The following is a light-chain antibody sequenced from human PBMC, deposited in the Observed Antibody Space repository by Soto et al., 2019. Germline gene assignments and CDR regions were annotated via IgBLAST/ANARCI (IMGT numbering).Light chain of an antibody. V-gene: IGLV2-14*03. CDR2: EVS. CDR3: SSYISSGTVV. J-gene: IGLJ2*01. Sequence: QSALTQPASVSGSPGQSITISCTGTSSDVGGYKYVSWYQQHPGKAPKLMIYEVSNRPSGVSHRFSGSKSGNRASLTISGLQAEDEANYYCSSYISSGTVVFGGGTKVTVL. CDR1: SSDVGGYKY.